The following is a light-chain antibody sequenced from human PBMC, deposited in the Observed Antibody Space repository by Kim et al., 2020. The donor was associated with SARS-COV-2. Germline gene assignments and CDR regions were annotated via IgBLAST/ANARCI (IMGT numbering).Light chain of an antibody. V-gene: IGLV3-1*01. CDR1: KLGDKY. J-gene: IGLJ2*01. CDR3: QAWDSSTGV. Sequence: SYELTQPPSVSVSPGQTASITCSGDKLGDKYACWYQQKPGQSPVLVIYQDSKRPSGIPERFSGSNSGNTATLTISRTQAMDEADYYCQAWDSSTGVFGGGTKLTVL. CDR2: QDS.